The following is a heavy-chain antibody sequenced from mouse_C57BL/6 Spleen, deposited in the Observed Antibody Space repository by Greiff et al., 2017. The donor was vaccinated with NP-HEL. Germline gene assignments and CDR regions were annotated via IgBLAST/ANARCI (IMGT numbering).Heavy chain of an antibody. D-gene: IGHD2-5*01. J-gene: IGHJ2*01. Sequence: QVQLKQSGAELVKPGASVKLSCKASGYTFTSYWMQWVKQRPGQGLEWIGEIDPSDSYTNYNQKFKGKATLTVDTSSSTAYMQLSSLTSEDSAVYYCFYYSNYFDYWGQGTTLTVSS. CDR1: GYTFTSYW. CDR2: IDPSDSYT. V-gene: IGHV1-50*01. CDR3: FYYSNYFDY.